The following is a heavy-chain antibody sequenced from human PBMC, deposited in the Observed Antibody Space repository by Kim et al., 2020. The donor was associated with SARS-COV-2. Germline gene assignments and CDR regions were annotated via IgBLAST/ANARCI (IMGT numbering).Heavy chain of an antibody. CDR2: INHSGST. Sequence: SETLSLTCAVYGGSFSGYYWSWIRQPPGKGLEWIGEINHSGSTNYNPSLKSRVTISVDTSKNQFSLKLSSVTAADTAVYYCARGGGLRYFYWLSTSGMD. J-gene: IGHJ6*01. CDR3: ARGGGLRYFYWLSTSGMD. CDR1: GGSFSGYY. V-gene: IGHV4-34*01. D-gene: IGHD3-9*01.